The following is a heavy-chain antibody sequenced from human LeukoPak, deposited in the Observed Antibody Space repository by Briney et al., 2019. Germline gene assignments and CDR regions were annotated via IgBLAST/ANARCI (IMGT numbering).Heavy chain of an antibody. J-gene: IGHJ4*02. CDR2: IGAGYYT. CDR3: AKDQGYSYYYLDS. CDR1: GFTFSDYD. D-gene: IGHD5-18*01. V-gene: IGHV3-23*01. Sequence: PGGSLSLSCVASGFTFSDYDMTWVRQAPGKGLEYVSSIGAGYYTFYAGSVKGRFSISRDNSKNTLYLEMSSLRAEDTAVYYCAKDQGYSYYYLDSWGQGTLVTVSS.